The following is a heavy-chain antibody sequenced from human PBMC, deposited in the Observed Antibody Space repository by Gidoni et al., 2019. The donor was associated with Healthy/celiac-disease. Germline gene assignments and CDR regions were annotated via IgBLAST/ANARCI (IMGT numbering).Heavy chain of an antibody. CDR3: ARQGRQLWFYYYMDV. D-gene: IGHD5-18*01. V-gene: IGHV4-34*01. J-gene: IGHJ6*03. Sequence: QVQLQQWGARLLKPSETLSLTCAVYGGSFSGYYWSWIRQPPGKGLEWIGEINHSGSTNYNPSHKSRVTISVDTSKNQFSLKLSSVTAADTAVYYCARQGRQLWFYYYMDVWGKGTTVTVSS. CDR2: INHSGST. CDR1: GGSFSGYY.